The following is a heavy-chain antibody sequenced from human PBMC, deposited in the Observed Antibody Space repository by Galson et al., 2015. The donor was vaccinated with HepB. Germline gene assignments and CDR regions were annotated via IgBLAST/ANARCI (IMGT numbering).Heavy chain of an antibody. CDR1: GFTFSSYE. V-gene: IGHV3-48*03. CDR3: AREGVTLVRGVTLAAADDAFDV. CDR2: IGGSGSPI. J-gene: IGHJ3*01. Sequence: LRLSCAASGFTFSSYEMNWVRQAPGKGLEWVSYIGGSGSPIFYADSVKGRFTISRDNAKNSLYLQMSSLRAEDTAVYYCAREGVTLVRGVTLAAADDAFDVWGQGTMVIVSS. D-gene: IGHD3-10*01.